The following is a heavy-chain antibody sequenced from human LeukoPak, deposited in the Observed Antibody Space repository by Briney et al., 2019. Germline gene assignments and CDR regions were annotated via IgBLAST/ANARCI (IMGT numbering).Heavy chain of an antibody. CDR1: GYIFTSYG. CDR2: IRAYNGNT. Sequence: GASVKVSCKASGYIFTSYGISWVRQAPGQGLEWMGWIRAYNGNTNYAQKLQGRVTMTTDTSTSTAYMELRSLGSDDTAVYYCARGGAPKRERHSYYYYYYMDVWGKGTTVTVSS. V-gene: IGHV1-18*01. CDR3: ARGGAPKRERHSYYYYYYMDV. J-gene: IGHJ6*03. D-gene: IGHD5-12*01.